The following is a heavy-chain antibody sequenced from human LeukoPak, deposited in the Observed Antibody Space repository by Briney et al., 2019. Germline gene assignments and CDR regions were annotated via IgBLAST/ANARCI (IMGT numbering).Heavy chain of an antibody. V-gene: IGHV3-7*01. D-gene: IGHD6-13*01. Sequence: GGSLRLSCAASEFTFSSYWMSWVRQAPGKGLEWVASIKQDGSEKYSVDSVKGRVTISRDNAKNSLYLQMNSLRAEDTAVYYCARAAYSSTWYSRYFDLWGRGTLVTVSS. CDR3: ARAAYSSTWYSRYFDL. CDR2: IKQDGSEK. J-gene: IGHJ2*01. CDR1: EFTFSSYW.